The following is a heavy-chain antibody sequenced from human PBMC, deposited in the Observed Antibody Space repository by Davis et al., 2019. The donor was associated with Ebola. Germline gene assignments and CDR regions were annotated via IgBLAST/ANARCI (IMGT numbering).Heavy chain of an antibody. CDR3: AKGPPWDYYGSSGLDY. CDR2: ISSSGDTP. D-gene: IGHD3-22*01. Sequence: GESLKISCAASGFTFTSYGMSWVRQAPGKGLEWVSTISSSGDTPYYSDSVKGRFTISRDNSKNTLYLQMNSLRAEDTAVYYCAKGPPWDYYGSSGLDYWGQGTLVTVSS. J-gene: IGHJ4*02. V-gene: IGHV3-23*01. CDR1: GFTFTSYG.